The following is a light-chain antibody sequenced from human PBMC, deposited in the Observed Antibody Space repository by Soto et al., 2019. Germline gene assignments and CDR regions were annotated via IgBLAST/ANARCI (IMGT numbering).Light chain of an antibody. V-gene: IGKV1-39*01. CDR3: QQYYSFPWT. CDR1: QRISSY. Sequence: DIQMTQFPSSLSASIGDRVTITCRTSQRISSYLNWYQQKPGKAPELLIYAASTLQSGVPSRFSGSGSGTDFTLTISCLQSEDFATYYCQQYYSFPWTFGQGTKVDIK. J-gene: IGKJ1*01. CDR2: AAS.